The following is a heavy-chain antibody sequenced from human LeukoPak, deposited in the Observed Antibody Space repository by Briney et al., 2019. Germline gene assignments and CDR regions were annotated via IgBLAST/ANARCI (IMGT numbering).Heavy chain of an antibody. CDR1: GFTFDDYA. J-gene: IGHJ4*02. CDR2: ISWNSGSI. D-gene: IGHD1-7*01. V-gene: IGHV3-9*01. Sequence: GGSLRLSCAASGFTFDDYAMHWVRQAPGKGLEWVSGISWNSGSIGYADSVKGRFTISRDNAKNSLYLQMNSLRAEDTAVYYCARETGTTVLGYWGQGTLVTVSS. CDR3: ARETGTTVLGY.